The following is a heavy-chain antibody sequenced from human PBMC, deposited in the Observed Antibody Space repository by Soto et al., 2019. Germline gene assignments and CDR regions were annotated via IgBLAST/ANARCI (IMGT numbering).Heavy chain of an antibody. Sequence: DVQLWASGGGLVQPGGSLRLSCAASGFSFGSYALSWVRQAPGKGLEWFSTISGSDGKTFYADSVKGRFSISRDTSQSTLYLQMNSLRADDTAMYYCARWSYLDYWGQGTRVTVSS. CDR2: ISGSDGKT. CDR3: ARWSYLDY. CDR1: GFSFGSYA. D-gene: IGHD3-3*01. J-gene: IGHJ4*02. V-gene: IGHV3-23*01.